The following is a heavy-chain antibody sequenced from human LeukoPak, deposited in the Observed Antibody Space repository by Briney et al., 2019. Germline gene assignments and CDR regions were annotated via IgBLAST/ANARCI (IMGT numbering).Heavy chain of an antibody. Sequence: ASVKVSCKASGYTFTSYAMNWVRQAPGQGLEWMGWISAYNGNTNYAQKLQGRVTMTTDTSTSTAYMELRSLRSDDTAVYYCARVFDSTDAFDIWGQGTMVTVSS. D-gene: IGHD3-9*01. CDR1: GYTFTSYA. CDR2: ISAYNGNT. V-gene: IGHV1-18*01. CDR3: ARVFDSTDAFDI. J-gene: IGHJ3*02.